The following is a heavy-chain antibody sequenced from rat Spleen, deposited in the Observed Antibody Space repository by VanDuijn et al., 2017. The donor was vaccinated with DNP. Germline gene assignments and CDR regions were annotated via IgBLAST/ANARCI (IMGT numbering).Heavy chain of an antibody. CDR2: ITSSGGST. D-gene: IGHD1-12*02. CDR3: GRAVYDYDGSYVDALDA. J-gene: IGHJ4*01. V-gene: IGHV5-31*01. Sequence: EVQLVESGGDLVQPGRSLKLSCVASGFAFSNYWMTWNRHVPGKGLAWVASITSSGGSTNYRYSVKGRFTISRDNAKNTLYLQSNSLRSEDSAAYYCGRAVYDYDGSYVDALDAWGQGTSVTVSS. CDR1: GFAFSNYW.